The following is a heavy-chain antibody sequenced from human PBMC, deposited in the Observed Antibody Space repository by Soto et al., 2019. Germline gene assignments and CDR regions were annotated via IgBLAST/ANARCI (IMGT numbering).Heavy chain of an antibody. CDR1: GGSISSYY. CDR2: IYYSGST. J-gene: IGHJ4*02. CDR3: ARGSRYYYDSSGSGFGPFGY. D-gene: IGHD3-22*01. Sequence: QVQLQESGPGLVKPSETLSLTCTVSGGSISSYYWSWIRQPPGKGLEWIGYIYYSGSTNYNPSLKSRVTISVDASKNQFSLKLSSVTAADTAVYYCARGSRYYYDSSGSGFGPFGYWGQGTLVTVSS. V-gene: IGHV4-59*01.